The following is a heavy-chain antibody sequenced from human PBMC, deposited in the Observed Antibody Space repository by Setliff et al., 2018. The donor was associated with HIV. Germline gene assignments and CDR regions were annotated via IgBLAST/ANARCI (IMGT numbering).Heavy chain of an antibody. J-gene: IGHJ4*02. CDR3: ASARIPTGGTSTSLDF. Sequence: PGGSLRLSCVASGLTFSNTWMNWVRQAPGKGLEWVGRIKSKTYGGVTDYAAPAKGRFTISRDDSKNTLYLQMNSLRPDDTAVYYCASARIPTGGTSTSLDFWGQGTLVTVSS. D-gene: IGHD1-26*01. V-gene: IGHV3-15*07. CDR1: GLTFSNTW. CDR2: IKSKTYGGVT.